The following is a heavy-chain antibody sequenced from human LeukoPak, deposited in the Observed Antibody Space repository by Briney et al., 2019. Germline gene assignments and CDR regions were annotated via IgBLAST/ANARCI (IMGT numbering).Heavy chain of an antibody. Sequence: DPSETLSLTCTVSGGSISSYYWSWIRQPPGKGLEWIGYIYYSGSTNYNPSLKSRVTISVDTSKNQFSLKLSSVTAADTAVYYCARGGYSYADKRIDYWGQGTLVTVSS. CDR1: GGSISSYY. D-gene: IGHD5-18*01. CDR3: ARGGYSYADKRIDY. V-gene: IGHV4-59*01. J-gene: IGHJ4*02. CDR2: IYYSGST.